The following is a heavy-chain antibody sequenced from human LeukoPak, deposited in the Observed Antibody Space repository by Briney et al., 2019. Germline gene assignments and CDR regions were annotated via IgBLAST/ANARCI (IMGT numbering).Heavy chain of an antibody. CDR3: ARESLGLPRVLYAPVLDV. D-gene: IGHD2-8*01. V-gene: IGHV1-69*05. J-gene: IGHJ6*02. CDR2: IIPIFGTA. CDR1: GGTFSSYA. Sequence: PVASVKVSCKASGGTFSSYAISWVRQAPGQGLEWKGGIIPIFGTANYAQKLQGRVTMTTDTSTSTAYMELRSLRSDDTAVYYCARESLGLPRVLYAPVLDVWGQGTTVTVSS.